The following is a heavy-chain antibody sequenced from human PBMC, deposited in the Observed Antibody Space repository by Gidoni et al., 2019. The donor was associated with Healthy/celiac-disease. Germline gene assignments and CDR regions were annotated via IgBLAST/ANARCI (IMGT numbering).Heavy chain of an antibody. J-gene: IGHJ4*02. D-gene: IGHD2-21*02. CDR3: ASLHCGGDCRKEN. Sequence: QLQLLQSGAAVKKPGSSVKVSCKASGGPFSSYAISWVRQAPGQGLEWMGGIIPIFGTANYAKKFQGRVTSTADKSTSTAYMELSSLRSEDTAVYYCASLHCGGDCRKENWGQGTLVTVSS. V-gene: IGHV1-69*06. CDR2: IIPIFGTA. CDR1: GGPFSSYA.